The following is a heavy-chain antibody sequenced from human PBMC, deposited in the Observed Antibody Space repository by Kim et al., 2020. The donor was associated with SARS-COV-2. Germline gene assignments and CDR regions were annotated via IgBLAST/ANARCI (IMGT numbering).Heavy chain of an antibody. J-gene: IGHJ4*02. Sequence: GGSLRLSCSASGFTLENYGMSWVRQAPGKGLEWVSGINWNGGITGYTDSVKGRFTISRDNAKNSLYLQVNSLRVEDMALYYCARGSGGDIDHWGQGTLVT. V-gene: IGHV3-20*04. CDR3: ARGSGGDIDH. D-gene: IGHD2-21*01. CDR1: GFTLENYG. CDR2: INWNGGIT.